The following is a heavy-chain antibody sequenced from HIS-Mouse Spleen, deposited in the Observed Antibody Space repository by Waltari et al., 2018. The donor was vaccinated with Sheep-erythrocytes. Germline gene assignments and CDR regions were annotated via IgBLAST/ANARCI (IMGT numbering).Heavy chain of an antibody. CDR1: GYTFTGYY. J-gene: IGHJ4*02. CDR2: IKPNSGGP. V-gene: IGHV1-2*02. CDR3: ASGVIPYGSGSYFLDY. Sequence: QVQLVQSGAEVKKPRASVKVSCKASGYTFTGYYMHWVRQAPGQGLEWMGWIKPNSGGPNYAQKFQGRVTMTRDTSISTAYMELSRLRSDDTAVYYCASGVIPYGSGSYFLDYWGQGTLVTVSS. D-gene: IGHD3-10*01.